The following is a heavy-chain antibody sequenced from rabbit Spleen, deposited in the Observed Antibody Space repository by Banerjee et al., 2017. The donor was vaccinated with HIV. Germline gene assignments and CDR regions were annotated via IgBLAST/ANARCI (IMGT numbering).Heavy chain of an antibody. Sequence: QEQLEESGGGLVMPEGSLTLTCKASGLDLRSNYYICWVRQAPGKGLEWIACIDVGRSGFTYYANRAKGRFTISKISPTTVTLQMTSLTAADTATYFCARDSAGREDFNLWGQGTLVTVS. CDR3: ARDSAGREDFNL. J-gene: IGHJ4*01. CDR2: IDVGRSGFT. D-gene: IGHD4-2*01. CDR1: GLDLRSNYY. V-gene: IGHV1S45*01.